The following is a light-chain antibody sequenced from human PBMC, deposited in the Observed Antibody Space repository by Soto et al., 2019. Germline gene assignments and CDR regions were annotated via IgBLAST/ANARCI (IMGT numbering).Light chain of an antibody. CDR1: QSVSSSY. CDR2: GAS. J-gene: IGKJ1*01. Sequence: EIVSTQSPGTLSLSPGERATLSCRASQSVSSSYLAWYQQKPGQAPRLLIYGASSRATDIPDRFSGSGSGTDFTLTINRLEPEDFAVYYCQQYGSSPWTFGQGTKVDIK. CDR3: QQYGSSPWT. V-gene: IGKV3-20*01.